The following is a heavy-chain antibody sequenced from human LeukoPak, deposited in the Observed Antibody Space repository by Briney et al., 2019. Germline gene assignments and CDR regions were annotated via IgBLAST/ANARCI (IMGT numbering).Heavy chain of an antibody. D-gene: IGHD6-19*01. CDR3: EREGGSSGWRSVDY. Sequence: SETLSLTCTVSGGSISSYYWSWIRQRAGKGLEWIGRIYTSGSTNYNPSLKSRVTMSVDTSKNQFSLNLSSVTAADTAVYYCEREGGSSGWRSVDYWGQGTLVTVSS. CDR2: IYTSGST. V-gene: IGHV4-4*07. CDR1: GGSISSYY. J-gene: IGHJ4*02.